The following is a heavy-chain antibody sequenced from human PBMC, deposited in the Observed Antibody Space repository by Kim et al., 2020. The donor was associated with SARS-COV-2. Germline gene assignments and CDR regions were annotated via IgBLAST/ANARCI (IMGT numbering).Heavy chain of an antibody. D-gene: IGHD3-3*01. J-gene: IGHJ3*02. CDR3: ARALSITIFGVVIIGAFDI. Sequence: SETLSLTCTVSGGSISSGDYYWSWIRQPPGKGLEWIGYIYYSGSTYYNPSLKSRVTISVDTSKNQFSLKLSSVTAADTAVYCCARALSITIFGVVIIGAFDIWGQGTMVTVSS. V-gene: IGHV4-30-4*01. CDR2: IYYSGST. CDR1: GGSISSGDYY.